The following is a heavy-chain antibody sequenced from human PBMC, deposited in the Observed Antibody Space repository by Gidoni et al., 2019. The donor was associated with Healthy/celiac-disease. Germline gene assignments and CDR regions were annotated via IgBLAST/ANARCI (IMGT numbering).Heavy chain of an antibody. Sequence: EVQLVESGGGLVKPGGSLRLSCAASVFTFSNAWMNWVRQPPGKGLEWVGRIKSKTDGGTTDYAAPVKGRFTISRDDSKNTLYLQMNSLKTEDTAVYYCTTFCQWLVPGVGVDYWGQGTLVTVSS. D-gene: IGHD6-19*01. CDR1: VFTFSNAW. CDR3: TTFCQWLVPGVGVDY. CDR2: IKSKTDGGTT. V-gene: IGHV3-15*07. J-gene: IGHJ4*02.